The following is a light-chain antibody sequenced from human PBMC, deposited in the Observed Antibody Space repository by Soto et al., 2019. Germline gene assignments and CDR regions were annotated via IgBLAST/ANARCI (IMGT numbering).Light chain of an antibody. Sequence: DIQMTPSPSSPFASVGDRVTLPFPASQSISSYLNWYQQKPGKAPKLLIYAASSLQSGVPSRFSGSGSGTDFTLTISSLQPEDFATYYCQQSYSTPRTFGQGTKVDIK. CDR2: AAS. CDR1: QSISSY. J-gene: IGKJ1*01. V-gene: IGKV1-39*01. CDR3: QQSYSTPRT.